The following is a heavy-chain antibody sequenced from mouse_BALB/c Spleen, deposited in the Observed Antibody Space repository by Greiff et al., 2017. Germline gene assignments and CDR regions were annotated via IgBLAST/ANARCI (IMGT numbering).Heavy chain of an antibody. J-gene: IGHJ2*01. CDR3: ARSNYRYDYFDY. CDR1: GYTFTSYT. Sequence: VQRVESGAELARPGASVKMSCKASGYTFTSYTMHWVKQRPGQGLEWIGYINPSSGYTNYNQKFKDKATLTADKSSSTAYMQLSSLTSEDSAVYYCARSNYRYDYFDYWGQGTTLTVSS. V-gene: IGHV1-4*01. D-gene: IGHD2-14*01. CDR2: INPSSGYT.